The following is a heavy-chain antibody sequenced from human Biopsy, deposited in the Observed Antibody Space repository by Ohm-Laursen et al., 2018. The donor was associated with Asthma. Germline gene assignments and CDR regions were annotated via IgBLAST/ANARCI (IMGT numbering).Heavy chain of an antibody. V-gene: IGHV3-11*01. D-gene: IGHD6-25*01. J-gene: IGHJ6*02. CDR3: ARVFESSEWGPFYHFGLDV. CDR1: GFSFSDYY. Sequence: SLRLSCAASGFSFSDYYMTWMRQAPGKGLEGVSSISSSGSTTYPAESGKGRFTISRDNAQKSLFLQMGSLRAEDTAIYYCARVFESSEWGPFYHFGLDVWGQGTTVAVSS. CDR2: ISSSGSTT.